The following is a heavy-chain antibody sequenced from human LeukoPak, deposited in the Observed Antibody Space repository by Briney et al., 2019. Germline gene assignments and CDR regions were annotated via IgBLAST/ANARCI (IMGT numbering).Heavy chain of an antibody. CDR2: ISYDGSNK. V-gene: IGHV3-30*18. CDR1: GFTFSSYG. CDR3: AKDKTYEQKSDYYYYGMDV. Sequence: GRSLRPSCAASGFTFSSYGMHWVRQAPGKGLEWVAFISYDGSNKYYADSVKGRFTISRDNSKNTLYLQMNSLRAEDTAVYYCAKDKTYEQKSDYYYYGMDVWGQGTTVTVSS. J-gene: IGHJ6*02. D-gene: IGHD3-3*01.